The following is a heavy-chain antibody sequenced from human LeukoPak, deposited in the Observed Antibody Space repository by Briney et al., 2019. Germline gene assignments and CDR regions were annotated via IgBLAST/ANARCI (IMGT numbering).Heavy chain of an antibody. CDR3: ARDPRGYSGYDAGY. J-gene: IGHJ4*02. CDR1: GDSITRYY. D-gene: IGHD5-12*01. Sequence: SETLSLTCTVSGDSITRYYWSWIRQPPGKGLEWIGSIYHSGSTYYNPSLKSRVTISVDTSKNQFSLKLSSVTAADTAVYYCARDPRGYSGYDAGYWGQGTLVTVSS. CDR2: IYHSGST. V-gene: IGHV4-38-2*02.